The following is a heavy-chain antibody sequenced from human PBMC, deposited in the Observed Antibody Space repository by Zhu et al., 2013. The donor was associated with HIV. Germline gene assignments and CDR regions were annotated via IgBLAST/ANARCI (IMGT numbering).Heavy chain of an antibody. J-gene: IGHJ4*02. CDR1: GGTFRNFA. Sequence: QVQLVQSGAEVKKPGSSVKVSCKASGGTFRNFAISWMRQAPGQGLEWMGGIIPMFGKPNNAQKFQGRVTITADESTSYMDLSSLRSEDTAIYYCALESGRGFRYYFDYWGQGTPVIVSS. D-gene: IGHD1-26*01. CDR2: IIPMFGKP. CDR3: ALESGRGFRYYFDY. V-gene: IGHV1-69*01.